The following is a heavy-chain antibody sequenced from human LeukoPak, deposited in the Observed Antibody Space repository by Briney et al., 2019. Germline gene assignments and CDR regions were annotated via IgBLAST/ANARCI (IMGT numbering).Heavy chain of an antibody. V-gene: IGHV3-48*03. CDR1: GFTFSSYE. J-gene: IGHJ3*02. Sequence: GGSLRLSYAASGFTFSSYEMNWVRQAPGKGLEWVSYISRSGSTIYYADSVKGRFTISRDNAKNSLYLQMNSLRAEDTAVYYCARGAPIPYCGGDCYSGPGAFDIWGQGTRVTVSS. CDR2: ISRSGSTI. CDR3: ARGAPIPYCGGDCYSGPGAFDI. D-gene: IGHD2-21*02.